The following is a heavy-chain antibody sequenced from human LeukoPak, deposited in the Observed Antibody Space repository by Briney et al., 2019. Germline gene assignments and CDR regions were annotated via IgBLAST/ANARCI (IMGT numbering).Heavy chain of an antibody. Sequence: GASVKVSCKASGNTFTTYGISWVRPAPGQGLEWMGWISAYNGITKYAQNLQGRVTMTTDTSTSTAYMELRSLTSDDTARYFCARGPKGGLDFWGQGTLVTVSS. CDR2: ISAYNGIT. V-gene: IGHV1-18*01. J-gene: IGHJ4*02. CDR3: ARGPKGGLDF. D-gene: IGHD3-16*01. CDR1: GNTFTTYG.